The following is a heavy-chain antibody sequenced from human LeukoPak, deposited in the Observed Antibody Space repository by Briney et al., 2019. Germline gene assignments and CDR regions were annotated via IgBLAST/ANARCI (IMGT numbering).Heavy chain of an antibody. J-gene: IGHJ5*02. V-gene: IGHV1-2*02. Sequence: GASVKVSCKASGYTFTGYFMHWVRQAPGQGLEWIGWINPNSGGTNYAQKFQGRVTMTRDTSISTAYMELSRLISDDTAVYYCGRGSYSSTWYWSDPWGQGTLVTVSS. CDR3: GRGSYSSTWYWSDP. D-gene: IGHD6-13*01. CDR2: INPNSGGT. CDR1: GYTFTGYF.